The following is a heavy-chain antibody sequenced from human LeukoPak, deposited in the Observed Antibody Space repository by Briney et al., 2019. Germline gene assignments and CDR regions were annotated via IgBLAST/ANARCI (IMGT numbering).Heavy chain of an antibody. Sequence: SETLSPTCTVSAGSVSSGNSYWSWIRQPPGKGLEWIGYIYYSGSTNFNPSLKSRVTISVDTSKNQFSLNLRSVTAADTAVYYCARRFDIWGQGTLVTVSS. CDR3: ARRFDI. J-gene: IGHJ4*02. V-gene: IGHV4-61*01. CDR1: AGSVSSGNSY. CDR2: IYYSGST.